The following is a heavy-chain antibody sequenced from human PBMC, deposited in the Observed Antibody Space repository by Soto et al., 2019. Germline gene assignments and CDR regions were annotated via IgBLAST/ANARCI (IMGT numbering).Heavy chain of an antibody. Sequence: GGSLRLSCAASGFTFSSYSMNWVRQAPGKGLEWVSSISSSSSYIYYADSVKGRFTISRDNAKNSLYLQMNSLRAEDTSVYYCASTKRWSYCGGDCYSGGLDYWGQGT. CDR3: ASTKRWSYCGGDCYSGGLDY. CDR1: GFTFSSYS. D-gene: IGHD2-21*02. V-gene: IGHV3-21*01. CDR2: ISSSSSYI. J-gene: IGHJ4*02.